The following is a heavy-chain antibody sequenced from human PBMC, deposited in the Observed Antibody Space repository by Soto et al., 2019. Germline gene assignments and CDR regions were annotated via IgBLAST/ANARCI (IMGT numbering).Heavy chain of an antibody. J-gene: IGHJ3*02. V-gene: IGHV1-69*13. D-gene: IGHD5-18*01. CDR3: ARERGYSYGYRAFDI. CDR1: GGTFSSYA. CDR2: IIPIFGTA. Sequence: SVKVSCKASGGTFSSYAISWVRQAPGQGLEWKGGIIPIFGTAKYAQKIQGRVKITADESTSTAYMGLSSLRSEDTAVYYCARERGYSYGYRAFDIWGQGTMVTVSS.